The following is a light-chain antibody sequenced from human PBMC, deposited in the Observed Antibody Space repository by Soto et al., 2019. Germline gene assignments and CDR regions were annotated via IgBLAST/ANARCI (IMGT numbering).Light chain of an antibody. Sequence: DIQMTQSPSSLSASVGDRVTITCRASESINRHLNWYQQQPGRAPKLLIYAASSLQNGVPSRFRGGGSGTDFTLIITNLQPEDFATSYCQQGYTALSITFGHGTRLEIK. CDR2: AAS. CDR3: QQGYTALSIT. J-gene: IGKJ5*01. V-gene: IGKV1-39*01. CDR1: ESINRH.